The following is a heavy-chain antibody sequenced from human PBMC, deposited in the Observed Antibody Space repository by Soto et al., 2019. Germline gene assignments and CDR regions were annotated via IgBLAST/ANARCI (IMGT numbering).Heavy chain of an antibody. CDR1: GGSISSGGYY. CDR2: IYYSGST. CDR3: ARVGSSSWYSAFDI. J-gene: IGHJ3*02. Sequence: SETLSLTCTVSGGSISSGGYYWSWIRQHPGKGLEWIGYIYYSGSTYYNPSLKSRATISVDTSKNQFSLKLSSVTAADTAVYYCARVGSSSWYSAFDIWGQGTMVTVSS. D-gene: IGHD6-13*01. V-gene: IGHV4-31*03.